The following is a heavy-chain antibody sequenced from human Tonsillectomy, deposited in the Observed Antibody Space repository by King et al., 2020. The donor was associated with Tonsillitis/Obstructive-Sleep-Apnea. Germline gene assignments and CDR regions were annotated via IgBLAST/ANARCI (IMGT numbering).Heavy chain of an antibody. Sequence: VQLQESGGGLVQPGESLRLSCAASGFTVSSNYMSWVRQAPGKGLEWVLVIYSGGSTYYADSVRGRFTISRDNSNNTLYLQLNSLRAEDTAVYYCARDEQLLWNYYFDYWGQGTLVTVSS. D-gene: IGHD2-2*01. CDR3: ARDEQLLWNYYFDY. CDR2: IYSGGST. J-gene: IGHJ4*02. V-gene: IGHV3-66*01. CDR1: GFTVSSNY.